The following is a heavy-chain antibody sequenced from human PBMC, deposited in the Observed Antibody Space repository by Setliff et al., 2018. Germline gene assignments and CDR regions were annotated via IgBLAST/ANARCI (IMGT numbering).Heavy chain of an antibody. CDR2: ISSSSSYI. CDR3: ARDRAQVTVNNRYGFYYYGMDV. J-gene: IGHJ6*02. Sequence: GGSLRLSCAASGVTFSSYSMNWVRQAPGKGLEWVSSISSSSSYIYYADSVRGRFNISRDNSKNTVYLRMNALRAEDTGLYYCARDRAQVTVNNRYGFYYYGMDVWGQGTTVTVSS. CDR1: GVTFSSYS. D-gene: IGHD3-16*02. V-gene: IGHV3-21*01.